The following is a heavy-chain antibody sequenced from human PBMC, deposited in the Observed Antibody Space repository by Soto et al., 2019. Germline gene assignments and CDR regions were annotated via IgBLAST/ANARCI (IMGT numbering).Heavy chain of an antibody. D-gene: IGHD2-15*01. V-gene: IGHV4-39*07. Sequence: SETMSLTCTVSGGSISSSSYYWGWIRQPPGKGLEWIGSIYYSGSTYYNPSLKSRVTISVDTSKNQFSLKLSSVTAADTAVYYCASSSGGSYYDYWGQGTLVSVSS. CDR1: GGSISSSSYY. CDR3: ASSSGGSYYDY. J-gene: IGHJ4*02. CDR2: IYYSGST.